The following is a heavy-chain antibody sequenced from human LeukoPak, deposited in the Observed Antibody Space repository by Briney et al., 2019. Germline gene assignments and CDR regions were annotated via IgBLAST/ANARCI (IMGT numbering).Heavy chain of an antibody. D-gene: IGHD3-10*01. J-gene: IGHJ5*02. CDR1: GYTFTGYY. Sequence: ASVKVSCKASGYTFTGYYMHWVRQAPGQGLEWMGWINPNSGGTNYAQKFQGRVTMTRDTSISTAYMELSRLRSDDTAVYYRARAAMVRGVPGWFDPWGQGTLVTVSS. V-gene: IGHV1-2*02. CDR3: ARAAMVRGVPGWFDP. CDR2: INPNSGGT.